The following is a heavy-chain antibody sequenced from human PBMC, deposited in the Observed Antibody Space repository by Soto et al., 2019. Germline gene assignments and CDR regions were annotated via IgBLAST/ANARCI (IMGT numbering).Heavy chain of an antibody. J-gene: IGHJ4*02. CDR3: AKDYYDSSGYYPPALLFDY. CDR1: GYTLTELS. CDR2: FDPEDGET. V-gene: IGHV1-24*01. D-gene: IGHD3-22*01. Sequence: ASVKVSCKVSGYTLTELSMHWVRQAPGKGLEWMGGFDPEDGETIYAQKFQGRVTITRDTSASTAYMELSSLRSEDTAVYYCAKDYYDSSGYYPPALLFDYWGQGTLVTVSS.